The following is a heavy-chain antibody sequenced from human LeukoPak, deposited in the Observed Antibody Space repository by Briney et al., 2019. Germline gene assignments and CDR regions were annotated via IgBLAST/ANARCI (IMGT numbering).Heavy chain of an antibody. V-gene: IGHV3-23*01. CDR2: MSGMGGRT. J-gene: IGHJ4*02. CDR1: GFTFSNYV. CDR3: AGLPAYYYDTRGFYFDY. Sequence: QTGGSRRLSWASSGFTFSNYVMSWVRQAPRKGLECGSAMSGMGGRTDYADSVKGRFTISRDNSKNTLYLHMNSLRAEDTAVYYCAGLPAYYYDTRGFYFDYWGQGPLVTVSS. D-gene: IGHD3-22*01.